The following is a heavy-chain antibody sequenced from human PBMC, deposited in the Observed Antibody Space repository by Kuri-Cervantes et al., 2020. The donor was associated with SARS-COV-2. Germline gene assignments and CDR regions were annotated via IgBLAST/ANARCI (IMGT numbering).Heavy chain of an antibody. CDR1: GFTFSSYA. Sequence: LSCAASGFTFSSYAMHWVRQAPGKGLEWVAVISYDGSNKYYADSVKGRFTISRDNSKNTLYLQMNSLRAEDTAVYYCARDDPLDAFDIWGQGTMVTVSS. J-gene: IGHJ3*02. CDR3: ARDDPLDAFDI. V-gene: IGHV3-30-3*01. CDR2: ISYDGSNK.